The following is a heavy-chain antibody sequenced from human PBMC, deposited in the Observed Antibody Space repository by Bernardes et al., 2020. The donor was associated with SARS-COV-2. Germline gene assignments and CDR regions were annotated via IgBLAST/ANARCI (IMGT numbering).Heavy chain of an antibody. D-gene: IGHD4-17*01. CDR3: AIRPTDPDRNRLRTDV. J-gene: IGHJ6*02. CDR1: GYSFTSYW. V-gene: IGHV5-10-1*01. Sequence: GESLKISCKGSGYSFTSYWISWVRQMPGKGLEWMGKIDPSDSYTNYSPFFQGHVTISADKSISTAYLQWSSLKASDTAMYYCAIRPTDPDRNRLRTDVWGQGTTVTVSS. CDR2: IDPSDSYT.